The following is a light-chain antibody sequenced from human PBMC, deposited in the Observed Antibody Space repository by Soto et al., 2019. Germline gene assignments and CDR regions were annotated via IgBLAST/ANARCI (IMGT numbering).Light chain of an antibody. CDR3: SSYSGTNYHYG. CDR2: EVS. V-gene: IGLV2-8*01. J-gene: IGLJ1*01. CDR1: SSDVGGYNY. Sequence: QSVLTQPPSASGSFGQSVTISCTGTSSDVGGYNYVSWYQQYPGKAPKLMIYEVSERPSGVPDRFSGSKSGNTASLTVSGLQADDEADYYCSSYSGTNYHYGFGTGTKVTVL.